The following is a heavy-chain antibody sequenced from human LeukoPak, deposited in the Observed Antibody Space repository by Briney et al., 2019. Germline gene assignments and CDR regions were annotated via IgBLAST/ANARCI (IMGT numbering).Heavy chain of an antibody. CDR2: FDPGDVET. Sequence: ASVKVSCEVSGHRLAGLSIHWVRQSPEKGLEWMGGFDPGDVETIYSQKFQGRVIMTEDRSTDTASMELSSLTSEDTAIYYCATATPPSGSFSVYFDTWGQGTLVTVSS. CDR1: GHRLAGLS. J-gene: IGHJ4*02. CDR3: ATATPPSGSFSVYFDT. D-gene: IGHD3-3*01. V-gene: IGHV1-24*01.